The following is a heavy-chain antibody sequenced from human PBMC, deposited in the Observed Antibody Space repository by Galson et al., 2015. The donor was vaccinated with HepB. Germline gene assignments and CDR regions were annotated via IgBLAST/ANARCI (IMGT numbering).Heavy chain of an antibody. Sequence: SLRLSCAASGFIFGDYDIHWVRQAPGKGLEWVALISYDGSKKFYADSVKGRFTISRDSPRNTLFLQMNSLRAEDAAVYYCAKAGSPYDYSYGMDVWGQGTTVTVS. CDR2: ISYDGSKK. J-gene: IGHJ6*02. CDR1: GFIFGDYD. D-gene: IGHD3-16*01. CDR3: AKAGSPYDYSYGMDV. V-gene: IGHV3-30*18.